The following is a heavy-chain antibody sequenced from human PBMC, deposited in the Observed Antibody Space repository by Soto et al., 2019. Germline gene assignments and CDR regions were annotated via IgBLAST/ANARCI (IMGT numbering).Heavy chain of an antibody. V-gene: IGHV4-59*08. CDR2: IYYSGST. D-gene: IGHD3-3*01. CDR3: ARSDTYYDFWSGPNWFDP. J-gene: IGHJ5*02. CDR1: GGSISSYY. Sequence: SETLSLTCTVSGGSISSYYWSWIRQPPGKGLEWIGYIYYSGSTNYNPSLKSRVTISVDTSKNQFSLKLNSVTAADTAVYYCARSDTYYDFWSGPNWFDPWGQGTLVTVSS.